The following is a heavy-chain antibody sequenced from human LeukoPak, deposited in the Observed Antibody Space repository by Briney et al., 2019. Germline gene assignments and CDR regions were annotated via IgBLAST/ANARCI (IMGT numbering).Heavy chain of an antibody. CDR2: ISAYNGNT. CDR3: ARDLHNYYDSSGYFFDY. J-gene: IGHJ4*02. Sequence: GASVKVSCKASGYTFTSYGISWVRQAPGQGLEWMGWISAYNGNTNYAQKLQGRVTMTTDTSTSTAYMELRSLRSDDTAVYHCARDLHNYYDSSGYFFDYWGQGTLVTVSS. CDR1: GYTFTSYG. V-gene: IGHV1-18*01. D-gene: IGHD3-22*01.